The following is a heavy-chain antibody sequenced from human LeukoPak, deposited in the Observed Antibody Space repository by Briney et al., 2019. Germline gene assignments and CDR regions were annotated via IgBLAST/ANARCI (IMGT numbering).Heavy chain of an antibody. Sequence: ASVKVSCKASGYSFTSYGISWVRQAPGQGLEWMGWISAYNGNTNYAQKLQGRVTMTTDTSTSTAYMELRSLRSDVTVVYYWARPTYYYDSSGYYSTPCFDYWGQGTLVTVSS. V-gene: IGHV1-18*01. CDR2: ISAYNGNT. J-gene: IGHJ4*02. CDR3: ARPTYYYDSSGYYSTPCFDY. D-gene: IGHD3-22*01. CDR1: GYSFTSYG.